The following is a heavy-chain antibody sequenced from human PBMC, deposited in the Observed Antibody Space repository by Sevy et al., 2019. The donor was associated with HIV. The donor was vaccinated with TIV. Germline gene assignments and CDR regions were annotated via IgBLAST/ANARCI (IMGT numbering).Heavy chain of an antibody. CDR3: ASTIDYDSSGYYFNFDY. J-gene: IGHJ4*02. D-gene: IGHD3-22*01. CDR1: GFTFNSYA. Sequence: GGSLRLSCAASGFTFNSYAMGWVRQAPGKGLEWVSGISGSGGSTYYADSVKDRFTISRDNSKNTLYLQMKSLRAEDTAAYYCASTIDYDSSGYYFNFDYWGQGILVTVSS. CDR2: ISGSGGST. V-gene: IGHV3-23*01.